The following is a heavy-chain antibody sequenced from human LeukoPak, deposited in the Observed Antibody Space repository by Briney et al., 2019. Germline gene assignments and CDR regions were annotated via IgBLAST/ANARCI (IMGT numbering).Heavy chain of an antibody. D-gene: IGHD3-3*02. J-gene: IGHJ5*02. Sequence: ASVKVSCKASGYIFSNYGISRARQAPGQGLEWMGWISDHNGTPNYAQKFEGRVTMTTDISTSTAYMELTSLTSDDAAVYYCARDAVLGAPYTDHWGQGTLVTVSS. CDR3: ARDAVLGAPYTDH. V-gene: IGHV1-18*01. CDR1: GYIFSNYG. CDR2: ISDHNGTP.